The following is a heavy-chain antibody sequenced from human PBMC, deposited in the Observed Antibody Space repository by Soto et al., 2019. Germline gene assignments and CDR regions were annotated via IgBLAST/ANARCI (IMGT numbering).Heavy chain of an antibody. J-gene: IGHJ4*02. V-gene: IGHV1-18*04. CDR3: ARSYSNYGYFDY. Sequence: QVQLVQSGDEVKKPGASVKVSCKASGYSFTSYGISWVRQAPGQGLEWMGWISGYNGNTNYAQKLQDRVIMTTDTSTNTAYMELRSLRSDDTAVYYCARSYSNYGYFDYWGQGNLVTVSS. D-gene: IGHD4-4*01. CDR2: ISGYNGNT. CDR1: GYSFTSYG.